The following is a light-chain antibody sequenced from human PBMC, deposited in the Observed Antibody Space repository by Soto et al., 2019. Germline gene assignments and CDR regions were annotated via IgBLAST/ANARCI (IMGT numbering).Light chain of an antibody. CDR1: SSDVGSYNL. CDR3: CSYAGSSTFV. Sequence: QSALTQPASVSGSPGQSITISCTGTSSDVGSYNLVSWYQQHPGKAPKLMIYEVSKRPSGVSNRFSGSKSGNTASLTISGLQAEDEAEYYCCSYAGSSTFVFGGGTQVTVL. V-gene: IGLV2-23*02. CDR2: EVS. J-gene: IGLJ2*01.